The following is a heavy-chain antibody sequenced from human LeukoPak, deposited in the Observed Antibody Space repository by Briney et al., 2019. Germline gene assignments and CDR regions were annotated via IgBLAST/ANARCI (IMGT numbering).Heavy chain of an antibody. CDR3: ARESKGRSKIDY. Sequence: GGSLRLSCAASGFTFSSYWLSWVRQAPGKGLEWVGNIKQDGSEKYYVDSVKGRFTISRDNAKNPLYLQMNSLRAEDTAVYYCARESKGRSKIDYWGQGTLVTVSS. J-gene: IGHJ4*02. CDR1: GFTFSSYW. CDR2: IKQDGSEK. D-gene: IGHD4-17*01. V-gene: IGHV3-7*01.